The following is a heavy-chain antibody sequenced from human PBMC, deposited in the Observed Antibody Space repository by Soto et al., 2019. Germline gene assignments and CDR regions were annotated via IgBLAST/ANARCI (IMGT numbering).Heavy chain of an antibody. CDR2: IYWDDDK. D-gene: IGHD1-20*01. CDR3: AHLGITGTTSWFDP. J-gene: IGHJ5*02. CDR1: GFSFSTSGVG. V-gene: IGHV2-5*02. Sequence: QISLKESGPTLVKPTQTLTLTCTFSGFSFSTSGVGVGWIRQPPGKALEWLALIYWDDDKRYSPSLRGRLTITGDTSKNQVVLTMTNMDPVDTATYYCAHLGITGTTSWFDPWGQGTLVTVSS.